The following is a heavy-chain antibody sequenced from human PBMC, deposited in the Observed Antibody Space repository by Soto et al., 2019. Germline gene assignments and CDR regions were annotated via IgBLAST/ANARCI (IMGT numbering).Heavy chain of an antibody. CDR1: GASITSHY. D-gene: IGHD4-17*01. V-gene: IGHV4-59*10. CDR3: ARSSGDDFFYYGMDV. CDR2: VYARGAT. Sequence: PSETLSLTCSVSGASITSHYWNWIRQSAGEGLQWIGRVYARGATNYNPSLKSRVTISGDTSKNQFSLKSTSVTAADTAVYYCARSSGDDFFYYGMDVWGHGTTVTVSS. J-gene: IGHJ6*02.